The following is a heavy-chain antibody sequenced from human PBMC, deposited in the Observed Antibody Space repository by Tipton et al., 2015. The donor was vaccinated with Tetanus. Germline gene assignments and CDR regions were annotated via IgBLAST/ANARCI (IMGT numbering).Heavy chain of an antibody. CDR3: VRGRGLGAYSFGFEH. J-gene: IGHJ4*02. CDR1: GGLITTGGYS. V-gene: IGHV4-30-2*01. CDR2: IYQTDST. Sequence: LRLSCTVSGGLITTGGYSWGWIRQLPGQGLEWLGYIYQTDSTYYNPSVRSRLTLSLQRSKNQVSLKLISVTAADTAVYFYVRGRGLGAYSFGFEHWGQGALVTVSS. D-gene: IGHD5-12*01.